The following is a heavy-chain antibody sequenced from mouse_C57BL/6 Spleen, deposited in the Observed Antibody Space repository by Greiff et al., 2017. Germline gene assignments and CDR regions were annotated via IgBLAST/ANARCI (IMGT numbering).Heavy chain of an antibody. CDR2: IYPRSGNT. CDR3: ARDYDGRDAY. D-gene: IGHD2-4*01. J-gene: IGHJ3*01. Sequence: LVESGAELARPGASVKLSCKASGYTFTSYGISWVKQRTGQGLEWIGEIYPRSGNTYYNEKFKGKATLTADKSSSTAYMELRSLTSEDSAVYFCARDYDGRDAYWGQGTLVTVSA. V-gene: IGHV1-81*01. CDR1: GYTFTSYG.